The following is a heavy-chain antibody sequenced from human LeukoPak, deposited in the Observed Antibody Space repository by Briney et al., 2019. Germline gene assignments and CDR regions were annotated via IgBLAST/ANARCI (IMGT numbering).Heavy chain of an antibody. CDR3: ARDMAYYYGSGRGYFDY. D-gene: IGHD3-10*01. Sequence: SETLSLTCTVSGGSISSGSYYWSWIRQPAGKGLEWIGRVYSSGSTDYNPSLKSRLSISVDTSKIQFSLRLSSVTAADTAVYYCARDMAYYYGSGRGYFDYWGQGTLVTVSS. V-gene: IGHV4-61*02. J-gene: IGHJ4*02. CDR1: GGSISSGSYY. CDR2: VYSSGST.